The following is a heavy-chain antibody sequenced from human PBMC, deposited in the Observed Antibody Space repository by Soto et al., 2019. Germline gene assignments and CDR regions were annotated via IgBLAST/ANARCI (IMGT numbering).Heavy chain of an antibody. Sequence: SETLSLTCAFYGGSLSGYYWSWIRQPPGKGLEWIGVVHYSGDTNYNPSLKTRVTISVDTSKNQVSLKLSSVTAADTAFYYCARHGTYNDGLYSFDKWGQGTMVTVSS. J-gene: IGHJ3*02. V-gene: IGHV4-34*01. D-gene: IGHD3-22*01. CDR1: GGSLSGYY. CDR2: VHYSGDT. CDR3: ARHGTYNDGLYSFDK.